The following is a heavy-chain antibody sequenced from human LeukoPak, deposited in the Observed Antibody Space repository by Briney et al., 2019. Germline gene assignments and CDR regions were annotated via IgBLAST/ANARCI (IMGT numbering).Heavy chain of an antibody. CDR3: ARDFGDYRADY. Sequence: SETLSLTCTVSGGSINSDYYWGWIRQPPGKELEWIGTNHYSGNTYYNPSLKSRVAISADTSKNQFSLRLSSVTAADTAVYYCARDFGDYRADYWGQGTLVIVSS. D-gene: IGHD4-17*01. CDR1: GGSINSDYY. J-gene: IGHJ4*02. V-gene: IGHV4-39*01. CDR2: NHYSGNT.